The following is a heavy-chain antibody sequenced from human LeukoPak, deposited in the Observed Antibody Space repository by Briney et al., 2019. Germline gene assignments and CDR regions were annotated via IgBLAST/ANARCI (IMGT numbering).Heavy chain of an antibody. V-gene: IGHV3-9*01. J-gene: IGHJ3*02. CDR1: GFTFDDYA. CDR2: INWNKNSI. CDR3: AKSSGWYGAALDM. D-gene: IGHD6-19*01. Sequence: QTGGSLRLSCAASGFTFDDYAMHWVRQAPGKGLEWVSGINWNKNSIGYADSVKGRFTISRDNAKNSLYLQMNSLRAEDTALYYCAKSSGWYGAALDMWGQGTVVTVSS.